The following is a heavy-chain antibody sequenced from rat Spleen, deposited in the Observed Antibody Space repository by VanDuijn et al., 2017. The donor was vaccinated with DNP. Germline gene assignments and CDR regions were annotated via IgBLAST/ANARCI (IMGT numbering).Heavy chain of an antibody. V-gene: IGHV5-25*01. CDR3: ERHAPGYNWYFDF. Sequence: EVQLVESGGGLVQPGRSLKLSCAASGFTFSNYDMAWVRQAPTKGLEWVASISPSGGSTYYRDSVKGRFTVSRDNAKSSLYLHMDSLRSEDTATYYCERHAPGYNWYFDFWGPGTMVTVSS. J-gene: IGHJ1*01. D-gene: IGHD1-4*01. CDR2: ISPSGGST. CDR1: GFTFSNYD.